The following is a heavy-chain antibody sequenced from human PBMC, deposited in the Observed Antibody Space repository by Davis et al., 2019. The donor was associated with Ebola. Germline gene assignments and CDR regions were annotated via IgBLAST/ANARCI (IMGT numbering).Heavy chain of an antibody. Sequence: GGSLRLSCAASGFTFSSYAMSWVRQAPGKGLEWVSAISGSGGSTYYADSVKGRFTISRDNSKNTLYLQMNSLRDEDTAVYYCARASGWSYSFDYWGQGTLVTVSS. V-gene: IGHV3-23*01. D-gene: IGHD6-19*01. CDR2: ISGSGGST. CDR3: ARASGWSYSFDY. CDR1: GFTFSSYA. J-gene: IGHJ4*02.